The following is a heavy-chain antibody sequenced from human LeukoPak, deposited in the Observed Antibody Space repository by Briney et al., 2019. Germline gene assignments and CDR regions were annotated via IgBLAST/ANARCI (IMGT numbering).Heavy chain of an antibody. J-gene: IGHJ6*02. V-gene: IGHV3-23*01. Sequence: GGSLRLSCAASGFTFSSYAMSWVRQAPGKGLGWVSAISGSGGSTYYADSVKGRFTISRDNSKNTLYLQMNSLRAEDTAVYYCARALGAYYYYGMDVWGQGTTVTVSS. CDR2: ISGSGGST. CDR3: ARALGAYYYYGMDV. CDR1: GFTFSSYA. D-gene: IGHD1-26*01.